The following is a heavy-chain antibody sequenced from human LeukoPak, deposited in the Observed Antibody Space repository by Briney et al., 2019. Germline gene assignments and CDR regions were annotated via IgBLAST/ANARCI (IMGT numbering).Heavy chain of an antibody. D-gene: IGHD6-19*01. J-gene: IGHJ3*02. Sequence: PSQTLSLTCAVSGGSISSGGYSWSWIRQPPGKGLEWIGYIYHSGSTYYNPSLKSRVTISVDTSKNQFSLKLSSVTAADTAVYYCARSGIAVARGAFDIWGQGTMVTVSS. CDR3: ARSGIAVARGAFDI. CDR1: GGSISSGGYS. V-gene: IGHV4-30-2*01. CDR2: IYHSGST.